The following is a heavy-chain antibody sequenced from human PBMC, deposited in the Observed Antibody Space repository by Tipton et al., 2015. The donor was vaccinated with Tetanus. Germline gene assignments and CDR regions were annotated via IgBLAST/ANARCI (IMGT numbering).Heavy chain of an antibody. Sequence: GASINAGGYLWTWVRQHPGQGLEWIGNIYYTALTSYSPSLNSRVRIAVGTSKNQFSLSLTSVTAADTAAYFCARGLPREPSYLDYWGQGKQVTASS. V-gene: IGHV4-31*02. CDR1: GASINAGGYL. D-gene: IGHD1-26*01. CDR3: ARGLPREPSYLDY. J-gene: IGHJ4*02. CDR2: IYYTALT.